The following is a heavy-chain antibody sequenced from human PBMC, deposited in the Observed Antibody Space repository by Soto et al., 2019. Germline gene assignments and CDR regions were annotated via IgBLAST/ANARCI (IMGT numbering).Heavy chain of an antibody. J-gene: IGHJ4*02. V-gene: IGHV3-48*01. CDR3: ARDWNGSFDH. Sequence: EVQLVESGGGLVQPGGSLRLSCAASGFIFSNYAMNWVRQAPGKGLECISYVSGSSSTIYYSDSVQGRFTISRDNAKNSLYLQMNSLRAEDTAVYYRARDWNGSFDHWGQGTLVTVSS. CDR2: VSGSSSTI. D-gene: IGHD1-1*01. CDR1: GFIFSNYA.